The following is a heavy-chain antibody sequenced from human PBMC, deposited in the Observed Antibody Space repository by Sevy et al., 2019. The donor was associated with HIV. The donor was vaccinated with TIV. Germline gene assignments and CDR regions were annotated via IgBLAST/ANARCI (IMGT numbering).Heavy chain of an antibody. D-gene: IGHD5-12*01. CDR1: GFTFGDYA. J-gene: IGHJ4*02. Sequence: GGSLRLSCTSSGFTFGDYAMSWFRQAPGKGLEWVAFISRNSHEPYGGTTDYAASGKGRVTIPRDNSKGIAYLQMNSLKAGDRAVYYCTSGLATADSAEYYFDYWGQGILVTVSS. V-gene: IGHV3-49*03. CDR3: TSGLATADSAEYYFDY. CDR2: ISRNSHEPYGGTT.